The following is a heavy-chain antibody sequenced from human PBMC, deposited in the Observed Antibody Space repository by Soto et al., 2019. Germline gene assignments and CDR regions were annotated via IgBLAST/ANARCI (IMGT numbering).Heavy chain of an antibody. CDR2: IYYSGST. Sequence: QVQLQESGPGLVKPSQTLSLTCTVSGGSISSGGYYWSWIRQHPGKGLEWIGYIYYSGSTYYNPSLTSRVTISVDTSKNQFSLKLSSVTAADTAVYYCATGRGYCSGGSCYSGGGKIDYWGQGTLVTVSS. V-gene: IGHV4-31*03. CDR1: GGSISSGGYY. CDR3: ATGRGYCSGGSCYSGGGKIDY. D-gene: IGHD2-15*01. J-gene: IGHJ4*02.